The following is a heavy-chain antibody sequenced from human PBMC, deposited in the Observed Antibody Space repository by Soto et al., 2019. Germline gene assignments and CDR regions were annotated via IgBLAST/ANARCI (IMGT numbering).Heavy chain of an antibody. D-gene: IGHD6-25*01. V-gene: IGHV3-74*01. CDR1: GFTFRSYW. J-gene: IGHJ6*01. Sequence: EVQLVESGGGLVQPGGSLRLSCAASGFTFRSYWMHWVRQVPGKGLVWVSRIDSDGSSTYYADSVKGRFTISRDNAKNTVYLQMNSLRTADTGVYSCASPVAAAGTHLHFYGLDAWGQGTTVTVSS. CDR3: ASPVAAAGTHLHFYGLDA. CDR2: IDSDGSST.